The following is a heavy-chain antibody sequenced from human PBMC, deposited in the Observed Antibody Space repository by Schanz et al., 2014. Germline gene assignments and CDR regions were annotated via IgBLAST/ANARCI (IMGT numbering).Heavy chain of an antibody. CDR2: IKKDGSEK. V-gene: IGHV3-7*01. CDR3: ARDHTTESYYSAGPPIDY. Sequence: EVQLVESGGGLVKPGGSLRLSCAASGFTFSGFWMTWVRQAPGKGLEWVANIKKDGSEKYYVDSVKGRFTISRDNSKNTLFLQMNSLRAEDTAVYYCARDHTTESYYSAGPPIDYWGQGTLLTVSS. D-gene: IGHD1-26*01. J-gene: IGHJ4*02. CDR1: GFTFSGFW.